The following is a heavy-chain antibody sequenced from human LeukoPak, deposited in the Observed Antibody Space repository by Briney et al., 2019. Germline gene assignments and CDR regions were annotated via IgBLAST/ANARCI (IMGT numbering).Heavy chain of an antibody. CDR1: GFTFSSYS. Sequence: GGSLRLSCAASGFTFSSYSMNWVRQAPGKGLEWVSSISSSSSYIYYADSVKGRFTISRDNAKNSLYLQMNSLRAEDTAGYYCARDKNDYGDYVGFYYYYYMDVWGKGTTVTVSS. CDR3: ARDKNDYGDYVGFYYYYYMDV. V-gene: IGHV3-21*01. CDR2: ISSSSSYI. D-gene: IGHD4-17*01. J-gene: IGHJ6*03.